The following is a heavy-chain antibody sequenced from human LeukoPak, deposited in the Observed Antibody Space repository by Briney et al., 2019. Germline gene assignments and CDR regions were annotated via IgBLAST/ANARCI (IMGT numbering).Heavy chain of an antibody. CDR1: GFTFDDYA. J-gene: IGHJ4*02. CDR3: AKDIHYDRRYYFDY. CDR2: ISWNSGSI. D-gene: IGHD3-22*01. Sequence: LGRSLRLSCAASGFTFDDYAMHWVRQAPGKGLEWVSGISWNSGSIGYADSVKGRFTISRDNAKNSLYLQMNSLRAEDTALYYCAKDIHYDRRYYFDYWGQGTLVTVSS. V-gene: IGHV3-9*01.